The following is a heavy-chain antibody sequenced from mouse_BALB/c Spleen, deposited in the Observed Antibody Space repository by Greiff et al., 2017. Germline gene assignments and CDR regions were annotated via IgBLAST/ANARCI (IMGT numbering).Heavy chain of an antibody. CDR3: AREGVITGIDY. CDR1: GFAFSSYD. Sequence: EVMLVESGGGLVKPGGSLKLSCAASGFAFSSYDMSWVRQTPEKRLEWVAYISSGGGSTYYPDTVKGRFTISRDNAKNTLYLQMSSLKSEDTAMYYCAREGVITGIDYWGQGTTLTVSS. CDR2: ISSGGGST. J-gene: IGHJ2*01. V-gene: IGHV5-12-1*01. D-gene: IGHD2-4*01.